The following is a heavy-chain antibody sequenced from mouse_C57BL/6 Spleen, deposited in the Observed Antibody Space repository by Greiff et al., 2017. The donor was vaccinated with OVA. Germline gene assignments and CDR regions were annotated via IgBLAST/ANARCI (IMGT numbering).Heavy chain of an antibody. CDR1: GFTFSSYA. V-gene: IGHV5-9-1*02. CDR2: ISSGGDYI. Sequence: EVKLMESGEGLVKPGGSLKLSCAASGFTFSSYAMSWVRQTPEKRLEWVAYISSGGDYIYYADTVKGRFTISRDNAGNTLYLQMSSLKSEDTAMYYCTRDGLGYFDVWGTGTTVTVSS. CDR3: TRDGLGYFDV. J-gene: IGHJ1*03. D-gene: IGHD1-1*01.